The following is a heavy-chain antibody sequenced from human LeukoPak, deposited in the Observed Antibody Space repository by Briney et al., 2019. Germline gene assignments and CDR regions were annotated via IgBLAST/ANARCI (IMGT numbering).Heavy chain of an antibody. Sequence: SQTLSLTCTVPGGSISSGSYYWSWIRQPAGKGLEWIGRIYTSGSTNYNPSLKSRVTISVDTSKSQFSLKLSSVTAADTAVYYCARLRIAVAGPYNWFDPWGQGTLVTVSS. CDR2: IYTSGST. CDR3: ARLRIAVAGPYNWFDP. J-gene: IGHJ5*02. CDR1: GGSISSGSYY. V-gene: IGHV4-61*02. D-gene: IGHD6-19*01.